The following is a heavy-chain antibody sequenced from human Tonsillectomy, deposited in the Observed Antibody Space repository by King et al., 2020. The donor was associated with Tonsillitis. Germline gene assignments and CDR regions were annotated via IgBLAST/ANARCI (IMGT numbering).Heavy chain of an antibody. CDR1: GGSISSHY. V-gene: IGHV4-4*07. CDR3: AREAGATRYFDY. Sequence: VQLQESGPGLVKPSETLSLTCTVSGGSISSHYWSWIRQPAGKGLEWIGLIYSSGSTSYNPSLKSRVTMSIDTSKNQLSLKRTAVTAADTALYYCAREAGATRYFDYWGQGTLVTVSS. J-gene: IGHJ4*02. D-gene: IGHD1-26*01. CDR2: IYSSGST.